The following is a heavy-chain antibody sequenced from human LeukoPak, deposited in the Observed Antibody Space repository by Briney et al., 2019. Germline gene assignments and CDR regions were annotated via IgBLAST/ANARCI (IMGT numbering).Heavy chain of an antibody. J-gene: IGHJ6*02. CDR1: GFTFGSYG. CDR3: AREPIVGATTRYGMDV. D-gene: IGHD1-26*01. Sequence: PGGSLRLSCAASGFTFGSYGMHWVRQAPGKGLEWVAVIWYDGSNKYYADSVKGRFTISRDNSKNTLYLQMNSLRAEDTAVYYCAREPIVGATTRYGMDVWGQGTTVTVSS. CDR2: IWYDGSNK. V-gene: IGHV3-33*01.